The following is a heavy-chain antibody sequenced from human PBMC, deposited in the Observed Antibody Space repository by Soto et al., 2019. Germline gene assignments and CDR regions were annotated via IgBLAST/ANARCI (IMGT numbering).Heavy chain of an antibody. D-gene: IGHD2-8*01. CDR2: IVPLFGTV. V-gene: IGHV1-69*06. CDR1: GVTLNRYA. Sequence: QVRLVQSGAEVKKPGSSVKVSCKASGVTLNRYAVSWVRQAPGQGPEWMGRIVPLFGTVKYAQKFQGGVTMIADKSTNTAYLELSGLTSEDTAEYFCARDGSYCTDGVCFHYFDYWGQGTLVTVSS. J-gene: IGHJ4*02. CDR3: ARDGSYCTDGVCFHYFDY.